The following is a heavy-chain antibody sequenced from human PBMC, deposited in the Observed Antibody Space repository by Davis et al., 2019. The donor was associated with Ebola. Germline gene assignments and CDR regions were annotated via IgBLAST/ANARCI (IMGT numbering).Heavy chain of an antibody. V-gene: IGHV1-69*05. D-gene: IGHD6-19*01. CDR2: IIPIFGTA. J-gene: IGHJ4*02. CDR1: GGTFSSYA. CDR3: ARDWGSGWLFDY. Sequence: SVKVSCKASGGTFSSYAISWVRQAPGQGLEWMGGIIPIFGTANYAQKFQGRVTITRDTSASTAYMELSSLRSEDTAVYYCARDWGSGWLFDYWGQGTLVTVSS.